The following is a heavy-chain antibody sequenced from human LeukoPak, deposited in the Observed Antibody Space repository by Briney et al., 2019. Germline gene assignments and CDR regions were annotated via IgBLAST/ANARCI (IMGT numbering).Heavy chain of an antibody. CDR2: IYSGGST. V-gene: IGHV3-53*01. CDR1: GFTVSSNY. J-gene: IGHJ3*02. D-gene: IGHD6-19*01. CDR3: ASPQGSVGGSHDAFDI. Sequence: GGSLRLSCAASGFTVSSNYMSWVRQAPGKGLEWVSVIYSGGSTYYADSVKGRFTISRDNSKNTLYLQMNSLRAEDTAVYYCASPQGSVGGSHDAFDIWGQGTMVTVSS.